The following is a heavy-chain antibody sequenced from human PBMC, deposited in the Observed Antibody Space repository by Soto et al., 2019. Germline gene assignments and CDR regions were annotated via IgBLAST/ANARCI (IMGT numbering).Heavy chain of an antibody. J-gene: IGHJ4*02. D-gene: IGHD3-22*01. CDR2: ISGSGGST. V-gene: IGHV3-23*01. Sequence: EVQLLESGGGLVQPGGSLRLSCAASGFTFSSYAMSWVRQAPGKGLEWVSAISGSGGSTYYADSVKGRFTISRDNSKNTLYLQMNSLRAEDTAVYYCAKDPTTMIVVVTRPYFDYWGQGTLVTVSS. CDR3: AKDPTTMIVVVTRPYFDY. CDR1: GFTFSSYA.